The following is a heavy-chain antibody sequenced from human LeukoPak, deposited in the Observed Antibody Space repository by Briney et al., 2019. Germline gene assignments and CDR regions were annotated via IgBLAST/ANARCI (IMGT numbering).Heavy chain of an antibody. CDR2: IKQDGSEK. D-gene: IGHD3-10*01. J-gene: IGHJ6*02. CDR3: ARTGGYYYYGMDV. CDR1: GFTLSNYW. Sequence: PGGSLRLSCAASGFTLSNYWMSWVRQAPGKGLEWVANIKQDGSEKYYVDSVKGRYTISRDNAKNSLYLQMNSLRAEDTAVYYCARTGGYYYYGMDVWGQGTTVTVSS. V-gene: IGHV3-7*04.